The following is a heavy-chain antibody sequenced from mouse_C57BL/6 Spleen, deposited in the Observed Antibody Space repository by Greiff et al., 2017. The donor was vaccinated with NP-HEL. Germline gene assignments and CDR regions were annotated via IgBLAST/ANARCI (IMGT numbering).Heavy chain of an antibody. J-gene: IGHJ2*01. Sequence: VQLQQSGAELVKPGASVKISCKASGYAFSSYWMNWVKQRPGKGLEWIGQLYPGDGDTNYNGKLKGKATLTADKSSSPTYMQLSSLTAEDSAVFFCARGWKYYGRSGYWGQGTTLTVSS. CDR1: GYAFSSYW. D-gene: IGHD1-1*01. CDR2: LYPGDGDT. V-gene: IGHV1-80*01. CDR3: ARGWKYYGRSGY.